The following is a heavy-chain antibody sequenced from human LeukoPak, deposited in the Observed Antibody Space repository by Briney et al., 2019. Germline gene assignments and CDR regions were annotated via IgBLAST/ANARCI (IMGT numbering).Heavy chain of an antibody. Sequence: APVKVSCKPSGYTFTSYGISWVRQAPGQRLEWMGWISAYNGNTNYAQKLQGRVTMTTDTSTSTAYMELRSLRSDDTAVYYCARGAHLQVVDYWGQGTLVTVSS. V-gene: IGHV1-18*01. CDR2: ISAYNGNT. J-gene: IGHJ4*02. CDR3: ARGAHLQVVDY. CDR1: GYTFTSYG. D-gene: IGHD2-15*01.